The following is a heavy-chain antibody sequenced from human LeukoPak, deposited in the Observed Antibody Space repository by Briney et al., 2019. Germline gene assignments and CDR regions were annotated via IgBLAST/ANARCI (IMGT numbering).Heavy chain of an antibody. CDR2: INPNSGGT. CDR1: GYTFTGYY. CDR3: ARDLPYYDSSGLEY. D-gene: IGHD3-22*01. Sequence: GASVKVFCKASGYTFTGYYMHWVRQAPGQGLEWMGWINPNSGGTNYAQKFQGRVTMTRDTSISTAYMELSRLRSDDTAVYYCARDLPYYDSSGLEYWGQGTLVTVSS. J-gene: IGHJ4*02. V-gene: IGHV1-2*02.